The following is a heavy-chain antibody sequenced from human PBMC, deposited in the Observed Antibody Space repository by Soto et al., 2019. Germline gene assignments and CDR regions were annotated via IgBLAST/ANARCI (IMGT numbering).Heavy chain of an antibody. Sequence: SETLSLTCTVSGGSISSYYCTWTRQPPGKGLEWIGCVYNGATTSYNPSLKSRVTISVDTSKNQFSLKLTSVTAADTAMYYCARDDSERPATYWGQGTLVTVSS. D-gene: IGHD3-10*01. V-gene: IGHV4-59*01. J-gene: IGHJ4*02. CDR1: GGSISSYY. CDR2: VYNGATT. CDR3: ARDDSERPATY.